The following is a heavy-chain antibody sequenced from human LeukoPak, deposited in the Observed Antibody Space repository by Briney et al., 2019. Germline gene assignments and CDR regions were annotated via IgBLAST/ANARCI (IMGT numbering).Heavy chain of an antibody. CDR3: ARLIAVAGTFYYFDY. V-gene: IGHV4-59*08. Sequence: SETLSLTCTVSGGSISRYFWTWIRLLPTKGLEWIGYISSSGSTSYNPSLTSRVTISIDTSKNHFSLKLSSVTAADTAVYYCARLIAVAGTFYYFDYWGQGTLVPVSS. CDR1: GGSISRYF. CDR2: ISSSGST. J-gene: IGHJ4*02. D-gene: IGHD6-19*01.